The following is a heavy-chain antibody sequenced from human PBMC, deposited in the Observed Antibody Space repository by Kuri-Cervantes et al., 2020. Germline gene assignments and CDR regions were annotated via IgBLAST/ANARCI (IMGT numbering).Heavy chain of an antibody. D-gene: IGHD2-15*01. CDR1: GFTFSSYW. CDR2: ISYDGTNP. J-gene: IGHJ4*02. V-gene: IGHV3-30*01. CDR3: ARDSGIFLAPLDYFDY. Sequence: GESLKISCAASGFTFSSYWMSWVRLAPGKGLEWVAVISYDGTNPKYAEFVKGRFTISRDNAKNTLYLQINRLRPEDTAIYYCARDSGIFLAPLDYFDYWGQGTLVTVSS.